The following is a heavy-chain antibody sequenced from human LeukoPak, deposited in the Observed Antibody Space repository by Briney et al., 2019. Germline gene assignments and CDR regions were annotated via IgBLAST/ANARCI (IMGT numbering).Heavy chain of an antibody. D-gene: IGHD5-24*01. CDR3: AKDLRDGYKQGYFDY. CDR2: ISYDGSNK. J-gene: IGHJ4*02. Sequence: GGSLRLSCAASGFTFSSYGMHWVRQAPGKGLEWVAVISYDGSNKYYADSVKGRFTISRDNSKNTLYLQMNSLRAEDTAVYHCAKDLRDGYKQGYFDYWGQGTLVTVSS. V-gene: IGHV3-30*18. CDR1: GFTFSSYG.